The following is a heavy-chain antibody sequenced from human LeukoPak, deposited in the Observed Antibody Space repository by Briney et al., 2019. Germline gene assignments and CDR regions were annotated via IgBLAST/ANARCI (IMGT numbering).Heavy chain of an antibody. V-gene: IGHV3-30-3*01. J-gene: IGHJ5*02. Sequence: GGSLRLSCAASGFTFSSYAMHWVRQAPGKGLEWVAVISYDGSNKYYADSVKGRFTISRDNSKNTLYLQMNSLRAEDTAVYYCTRDKRIFGVVIIGPRGWFDPWGQGTLVTVSS. CDR1: GFTFSSYA. D-gene: IGHD3-3*01. CDR3: TRDKRIFGVVIIGPRGWFDP. CDR2: ISYDGSNK.